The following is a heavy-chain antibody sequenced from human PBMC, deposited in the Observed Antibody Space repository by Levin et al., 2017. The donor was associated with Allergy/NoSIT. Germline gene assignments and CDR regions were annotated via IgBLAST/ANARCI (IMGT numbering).Heavy chain of an antibody. CDR2: IIPIFGTA. V-gene: IGHV1-69*06. CDR1: GGTFSSYA. CDR3: ARESDFRGYYGMDV. J-gene: IGHJ6*02. Sequence: ASVKVSCKASGGTFSSYAISWVRQAPGQGLEWMGGIIPIFGTANYAQKFQGRVTITADKSTSTAYMELSSLRSEDTAVYYCARESDFRGYYGMDVWGQGTTVTVSS. D-gene: IGHD3-10*01.